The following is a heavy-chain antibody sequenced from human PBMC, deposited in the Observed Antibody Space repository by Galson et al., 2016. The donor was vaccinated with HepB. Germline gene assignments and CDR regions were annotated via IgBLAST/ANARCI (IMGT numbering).Heavy chain of an antibody. J-gene: IGHJ6*04. CDR1: GFTFSSYG. V-gene: IGHV3-33*01. CDR2: IWYDGSNK. D-gene: IGHD3-3*01. Sequence: SLRLSCAASGFTFSSYGMHWVRQAPGKGLEWVAVIWYDGSNKYYADSVKGRFTISRDNSKNTLYLQMNSLRAEDTAVYYCARGHYRGNYDFWSGSRRKYYYYGMDVWGKGTTVTVSS. CDR3: ARGHYRGNYDFWSGSRRKYYYYGMDV.